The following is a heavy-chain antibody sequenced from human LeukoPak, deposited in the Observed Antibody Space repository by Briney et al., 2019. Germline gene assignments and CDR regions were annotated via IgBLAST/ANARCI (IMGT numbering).Heavy chain of an antibody. CDR1: GFTVANTR. J-gene: IGHJ4*02. CDR2: IYRDGTT. Sequence: PGGSLRLSCVASGFTVANTRMGWVRQPPGKGLEWVSVIYRDGTTSYADSVKGRFTISGDISKNTVYLQMNNLRAEDTAIYYCIRGRFGDYAENWGQGTLVTVSS. D-gene: IGHD4-17*01. CDR3: IRGRFGDYAEN. V-gene: IGHV3-53*03.